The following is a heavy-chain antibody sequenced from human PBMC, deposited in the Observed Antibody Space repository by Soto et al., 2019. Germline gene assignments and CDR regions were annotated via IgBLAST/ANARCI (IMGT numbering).Heavy chain of an antibody. CDR3: AKDPGAFGSGSYYTDP. J-gene: IGHJ5*02. D-gene: IGHD3-10*01. CDR1: GFTFSDYY. V-gene: IGHV3-11*03. Sequence: PGGSLRLSCAASGFTFSDYYMTWIRQAPGKGLEWVSYISSTGTYTNYADSVRGRFTISRDNAKNSLYLQMNGLRAEDTAVYYYAKDPGAFGSGSYYTDPWGQGTLVTVSS. CDR2: ISSTGTYT.